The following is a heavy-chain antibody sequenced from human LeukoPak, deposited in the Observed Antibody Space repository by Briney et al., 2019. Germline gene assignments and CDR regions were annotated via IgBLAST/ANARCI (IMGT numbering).Heavy chain of an antibody. CDR2: IIPIFGTA. J-gene: IGHJ4*01. Sequence: ASVKVSCKASGGTFSSYAISWVRQAPGQGLEWMGGIIPIFGTANYAQKFQGRVTITADESTSTAYMELSSLRLEDTAVFYCARDPVPADTYFDYWGQGTLVTVSS. CDR1: GGTFSSYA. CDR3: ARDPVPADTYFDY. V-gene: IGHV1-69*01. D-gene: IGHD2-2*01.